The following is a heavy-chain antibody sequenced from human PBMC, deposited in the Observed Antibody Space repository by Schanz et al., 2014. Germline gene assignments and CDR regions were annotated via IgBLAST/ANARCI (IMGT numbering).Heavy chain of an antibody. V-gene: IGHV1-18*04. J-gene: IGHJ3*01. Sequence: QVQLVQSGGEVKKPGVSVKVSCKASGYTFTTYYIHWVRQAPGQGPEWMGWISAFDDKTDYAQNFQGRLIMTTDTSTTTVYMELRGLRSDDTAVYYCARETTIIAGGAFDVWGQGTMVTVSS. CDR3: ARETTIIAGGAFDV. CDR1: GYTFTTYY. D-gene: IGHD3-9*01. CDR2: ISAFDDKT.